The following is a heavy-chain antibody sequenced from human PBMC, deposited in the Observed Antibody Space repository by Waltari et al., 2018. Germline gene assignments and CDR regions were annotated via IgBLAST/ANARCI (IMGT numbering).Heavy chain of an antibody. CDR2: VQQSGKT. V-gene: IGHV4-4*02. CDR1: GDSVSGNYW. D-gene: IGHD2-2*01. CDR3: AGDRAIGLFFDY. J-gene: IGHJ4*02. Sequence: QVQLQESGQGLVKPSGTLSLTCAGSGDSVSGNYWWSWVRQSPEKGLEWIGKVQQSGKTHYNPSIQSRVTISVDSPKNHFSLTLKSVTAADTAVYYCAGDRAIGLFFDYWGRGTLVTVSS.